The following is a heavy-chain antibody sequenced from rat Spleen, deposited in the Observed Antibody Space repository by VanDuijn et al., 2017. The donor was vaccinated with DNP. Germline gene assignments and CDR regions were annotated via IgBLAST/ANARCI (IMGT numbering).Heavy chain of an antibody. CDR2: INTGSGGT. CDR1: GYTFTTYY. Sequence: QVQLQQSGAELAKPGSSVKISCKASGYTFTTYYIGWIKQTTGQGLEYIGYINTGSGGTNYTVKFKGKATLTVDKSSSTDFMQLSSLTPDDSAVYYCATLQSPGYWGQGVMVTVSS. D-gene: IGHD1-1*01. V-gene: IGHV1-43*01. CDR3: ATLQSPGY. J-gene: IGHJ2*01.